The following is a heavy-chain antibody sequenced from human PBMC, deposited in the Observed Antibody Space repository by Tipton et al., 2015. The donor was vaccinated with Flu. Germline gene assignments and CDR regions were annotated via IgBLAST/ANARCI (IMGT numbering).Heavy chain of an antibody. D-gene: IGHD5-24*01. Sequence: SLRLSCEASGFMFSNYAMHWVRQAPGKGLEWLAVISYDEADKYYADSVKGRFAVSRDNSQNTLYLQMNSLRTEDTAVYYCARVHYKDGYNCDYWGQGTLVTVSS. CDR2: ISYDEADK. V-gene: IGHV3-30*09. CDR3: ARVHYKDGYNCDY. CDR1: GFMFSNYA. J-gene: IGHJ4*02.